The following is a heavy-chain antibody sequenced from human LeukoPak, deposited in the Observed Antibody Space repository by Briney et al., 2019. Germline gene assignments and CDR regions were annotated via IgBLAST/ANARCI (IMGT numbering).Heavy chain of an antibody. Sequence: SETLSLTCTVSGGSMNNDYWSWVGQPPGKGLEWIGYLSYSGTTKYNPSFKSRVTISVDTSKNLFSLKLTSVTAADTAVYYCARDPFDWGQGTLVIVSS. V-gene: IGHV4-59*01. J-gene: IGHJ4*02. CDR1: GGSMNNDY. CDR3: ARDPFD. CDR2: LSYSGTT.